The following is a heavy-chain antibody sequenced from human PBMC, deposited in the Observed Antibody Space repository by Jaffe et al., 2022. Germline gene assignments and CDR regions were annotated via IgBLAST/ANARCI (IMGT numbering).Heavy chain of an antibody. CDR1: GFTFSSYG. Sequence: QVQLVESGGGVVQPGGSLRLSCAASGFTFSSYGMHWVRQAPGKGLEWVAFIRYDGSNKYYADSVKGRFTISRDNSKNTLYLQMNSLRAEDTAVYYCANAGVGVVPAAMGYAADYWGQGTLVTVSS. CDR3: ANAGVGVVPAAMGYAADY. V-gene: IGHV3-30*02. CDR2: IRYDGSNK. D-gene: IGHD2-2*01. J-gene: IGHJ4*02.